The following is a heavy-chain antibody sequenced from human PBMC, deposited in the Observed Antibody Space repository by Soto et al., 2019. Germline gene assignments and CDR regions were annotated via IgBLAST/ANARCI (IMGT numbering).Heavy chain of an antibody. D-gene: IGHD3-16*01. Sequence: GGSLRLSCAASGFTFSSYAMSWVRQAPGKGLEWVSAISGSGGSTYYADSVKGRFTISRDNSKNTLYLQMNSLRAEDTAVYYCAQFAMITFGEVTDQDYWGQGTLVTVSS. J-gene: IGHJ4*02. CDR1: GFTFSSYA. CDR3: AQFAMITFGEVTDQDY. V-gene: IGHV3-23*01. CDR2: ISGSGGST.